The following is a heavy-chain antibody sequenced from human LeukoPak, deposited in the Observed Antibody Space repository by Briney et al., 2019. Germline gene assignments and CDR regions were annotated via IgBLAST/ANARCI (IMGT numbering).Heavy chain of an antibody. D-gene: IGHD3-22*01. CDR3: ARGKGPYYYDSSRGAFDI. CDR1: GYTFTSYG. Sequence: ASVKVSCKASGYTFTSYGISWVRQAPGQGLEWMGWISAYNGNTNYAQKLQGRVTMTTDTSTSTAYMELRSLRSDDTAVYYCARGKGPYYYDSSRGAFDIWSQGTMVTVSS. CDR2: ISAYNGNT. V-gene: IGHV1-18*01. J-gene: IGHJ3*02.